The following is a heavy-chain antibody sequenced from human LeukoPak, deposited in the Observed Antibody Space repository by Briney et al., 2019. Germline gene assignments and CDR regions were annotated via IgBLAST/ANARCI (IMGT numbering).Heavy chain of an antibody. J-gene: IGHJ4*02. V-gene: IGHV5-51*01. D-gene: IGHD6-13*01. Sequence: GESLKISCKGSGYSFTRYWIGWVRQMPGKGLEWTGIIYPGDSDTRYSPSFQGQVTISADKSISTAYLQWSSLKASDTAVYYCARASIAAAEVIGYYFDYWGQGTLVTVSS. CDR2: IYPGDSDT. CDR1: GYSFTRYW. CDR3: ARASIAAAEVIGYYFDY.